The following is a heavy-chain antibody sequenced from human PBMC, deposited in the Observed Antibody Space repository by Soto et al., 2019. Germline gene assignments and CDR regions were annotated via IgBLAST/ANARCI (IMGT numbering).Heavy chain of an antibody. CDR2: MNPDSGDT. J-gene: IGHJ4*02. CDR1: GYPFSAFD. V-gene: IGHV1-8*01. D-gene: IGHD2-15*01. CDR3: VRQPGGVATPGDDY. Sequence: QVQLVQSGAEVKKPGASVKVSCEASGYPFSAFDINWVRQAGGQGLEWMGWMNPDSGDTAFAQRSQDRITMTRSTSISTAYMDLSRLTSDDTAVYFCVRQPGGVATPGDDYWGQGTLVTVSS.